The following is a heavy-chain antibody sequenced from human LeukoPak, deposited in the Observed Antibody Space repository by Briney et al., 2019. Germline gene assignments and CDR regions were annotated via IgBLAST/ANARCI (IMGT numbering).Heavy chain of an antibody. D-gene: IGHD3-22*01. J-gene: IGHJ4*02. CDR2: ISSSGSTI. V-gene: IGHV3-11*04. CDR3: AKAQYYYDSSGSDY. CDR1: GFTFSDYY. Sequence: GGSLRLSCAASGFTFSDYYMSWIRQAPGKGLEWVSYISSSGSTIYYADSVKGRFTISRDNAKNSLYLQMNSLRAEDTAVYYCAKAQYYYDSSGSDYWGQGTLVTVSS.